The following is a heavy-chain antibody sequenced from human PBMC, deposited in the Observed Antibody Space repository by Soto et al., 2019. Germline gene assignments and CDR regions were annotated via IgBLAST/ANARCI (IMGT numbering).Heavy chain of an antibody. Sequence: SETLSLTCTVSGGSISSYYWSWIRQPPGKGLEWIGYIYYSGSTNYNPSLKSQVTISVDTSKNQFSLKLSSVTAADMAVYYCARGGLNYYGMDVWGQGTTVTVSS. CDR3: ARGGLNYYGMDV. D-gene: IGHD1-26*01. CDR2: IYYSGST. CDR1: GGSISSYY. V-gene: IGHV4-59*01. J-gene: IGHJ6*01.